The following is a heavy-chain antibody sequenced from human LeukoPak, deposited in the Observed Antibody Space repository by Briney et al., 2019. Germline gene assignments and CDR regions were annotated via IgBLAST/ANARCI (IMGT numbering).Heavy chain of an antibody. CDR3: ARGRGPIDY. Sequence: SETLSLTCTVSGGSISSHYWSWIRQPPGKGLGWIGYIYYSGSTNYNPSLKSRVTISVDTSKNQFSLKLSSVTAADTAVYYCARGRGPIDYWGQGTLVTVSS. V-gene: IGHV4-59*11. CDR2: IYYSGST. CDR1: GGSISSHY. J-gene: IGHJ4*02. D-gene: IGHD5-12*01.